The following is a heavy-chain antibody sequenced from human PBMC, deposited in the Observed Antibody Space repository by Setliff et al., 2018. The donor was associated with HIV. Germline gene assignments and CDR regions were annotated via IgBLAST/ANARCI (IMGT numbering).Heavy chain of an antibody. J-gene: IGHJ3*02. CDR1: GYTFTKYA. CDR3: ARGPDIVVVPAADKDAFDI. CDR2: INTNTGSP. Sequence: GASVKVSCKASGYTFTKYAMSWVRQAPGQGLEWVGWINTNTGSPTYAQGLTGRFVFSLDTSVDTAHLHISSLKAEDTAIYYCARGPDIVVVPAADKDAFDIWGQGTLVTVSS. D-gene: IGHD2-2*01. V-gene: IGHV7-4-1*02.